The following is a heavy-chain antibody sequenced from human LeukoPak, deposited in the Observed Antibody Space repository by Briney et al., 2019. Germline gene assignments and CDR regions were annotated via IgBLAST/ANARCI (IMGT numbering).Heavy chain of an antibody. Sequence: GGSLRLSLAAPVFTLGSYHGDSLRQAPGRGLEWVALIRPLGLYKYYTDSVKGRFTVSRDNSRNTLYLQMDSLRAEDTAVYFSAKDTGYYDSDTYGHWGRGTLVTVSS. CDR2: IRPLGLYK. V-gene: IGHV3-30*02. CDR3: AKDTGYYDSDTYGH. D-gene: IGHD3-22*01. CDR1: VFTLGSYH. J-gene: IGHJ4*02.